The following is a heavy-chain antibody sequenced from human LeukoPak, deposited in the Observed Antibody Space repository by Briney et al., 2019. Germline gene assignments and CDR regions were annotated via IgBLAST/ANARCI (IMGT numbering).Heavy chain of an antibody. CDR2: INTSCGST. CDR3: ARDQGWGGTRGAVDI. J-gene: IGHJ3*02. D-gene: IGHD3-16*01. CDR1: GYTFTSYY. V-gene: IGHV1-46*01. Sequence: VASVTVSCKGSGYTFTSYYMHWVRQAPGQGLEWMGIINTSCGSTSYAQKFQGRGTMTRDTSTSTVYMELSSLRSEDAAVYYCARDQGWGGTRGAVDIGGQGTMVTVSS.